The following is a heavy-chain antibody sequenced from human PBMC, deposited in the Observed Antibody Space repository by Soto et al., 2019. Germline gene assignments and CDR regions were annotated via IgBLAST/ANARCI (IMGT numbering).Heavy chain of an antibody. Sequence: QVQLVQSGAEVKKPGASVKVSCKASGYTFTSYGISWVRQAPGQVLAWMGWISAYNGNTNYAQKLQGRVTMTTDTSPSTAYMELRSLRSDDTAVYYCASGGFPRSSDYYCMDVWGQGTTVTVAS. CDR3: ASGGFPRSSDYYCMDV. CDR1: GYTFTSYG. D-gene: IGHD6-6*01. CDR2: ISAYNGNT. V-gene: IGHV1-18*01. J-gene: IGHJ6*02.